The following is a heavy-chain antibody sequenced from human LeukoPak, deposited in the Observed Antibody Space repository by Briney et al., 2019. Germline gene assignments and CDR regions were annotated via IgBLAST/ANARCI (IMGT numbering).Heavy chain of an antibody. CDR3: ARDGWYYYGSGSRNYGMDV. D-gene: IGHD3-10*01. J-gene: IGHJ6*02. CDR2: ISWNSGSI. Sequence: HPGGSLRLSCAASGFTFDDYAMHWVRQAPGKGLEWVSGISWNSGSIGYADSVKGRFTISRDNSKNTLYLQMNSLRAEDTAVYYCARDGWYYYGSGSRNYGMDVWGQGTTVTVSS. V-gene: IGHV3-9*01. CDR1: GFTFDDYA.